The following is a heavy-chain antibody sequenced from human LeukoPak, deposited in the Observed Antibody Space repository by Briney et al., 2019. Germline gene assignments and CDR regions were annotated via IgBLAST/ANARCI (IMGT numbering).Heavy chain of an antibody. J-gene: IGHJ4*02. CDR3: ASLGIIALDY. Sequence: PWETLSLTCAVSGYSISSGYYWGWIRQPPGKGLEWIGSIYHSGSTYYNPSLKSRVTISVDTSKNQFSLKLSSVTAADTAVYYCASLGIIALDYWGQGTLVTVSS. CDR2: IYHSGST. D-gene: IGHD3-10*01. CDR1: GYSISSGYY. V-gene: IGHV4-38-2*01.